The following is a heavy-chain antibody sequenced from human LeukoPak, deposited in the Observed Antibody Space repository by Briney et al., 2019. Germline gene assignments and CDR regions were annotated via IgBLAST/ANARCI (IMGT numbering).Heavy chain of an antibody. CDR1: GFTFSSYA. D-gene: IGHD2-2*01. Sequence: GSLRLSCAASGFTFSSYAMSWVRQAPGKGLEWIGSIYGSGSTYYNPSLKSRVTISVDTSKNQFSLKLISVTAADTAVYYCARVQWVVAGFFDYWGQGTLVTVSS. J-gene: IGHJ4*02. V-gene: IGHV4-38-2*01. CDR2: IYGSGST. CDR3: ARVQWVVAGFFDY.